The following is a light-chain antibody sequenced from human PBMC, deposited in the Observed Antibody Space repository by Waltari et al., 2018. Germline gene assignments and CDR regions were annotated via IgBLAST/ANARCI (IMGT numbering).Light chain of an antibody. V-gene: IGKV1-5*01. CDR3: QQYNSYSEYT. CDR2: DAS. J-gene: IGKJ2*01. CDR1: QSNSSW. Sequence: DIQMTQSPSTLSASVGDRVTITCRASQSNSSWLAWYQQKPGKAPKLLIYDASSLESGVPSRFSGSGSGTEFTLTISSLQPDDFATYYCQQYNSYSEYTFGQGTKLEIK.